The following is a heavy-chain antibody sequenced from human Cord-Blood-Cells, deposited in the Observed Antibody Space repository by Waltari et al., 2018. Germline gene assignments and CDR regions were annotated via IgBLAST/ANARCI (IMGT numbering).Heavy chain of an antibody. Sequence: EVQLLESGGGLVQPGGSLRLSCAASGFTFSSYAISWVRQAPGKGLGWVSAISGSGCSTYYADSVKGWFTSSRDNSKNTLYLQMNSLRAEDTAVEYCAKDPYPNSSGWYYWGQGTLVTVSS. CDR1: GFTFSSYA. CDR2: ISGSGCST. CDR3: AKDPYPNSSGWYY. J-gene: IGHJ4*02. V-gene: IGHV3-23*01. D-gene: IGHD6-19*01.